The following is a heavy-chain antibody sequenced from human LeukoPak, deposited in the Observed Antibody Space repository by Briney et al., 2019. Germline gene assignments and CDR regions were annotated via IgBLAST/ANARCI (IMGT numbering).Heavy chain of an antibody. CDR1: GFTFSSYS. Sequence: PGGSLRLSCAASGFTFSSYSMNWVRQAPGKGLEWVSAISGGGDATKYADSVKGRFTISRDNSKNTLSLQMNSLRAEDTALYYCAKSDCGTIGCKLLNYWGQGTLVTVSS. D-gene: IGHD2-21*01. CDR3: AKSDCGTIGCKLLNY. CDR2: ISGGGDAT. V-gene: IGHV3-23*01. J-gene: IGHJ4*02.